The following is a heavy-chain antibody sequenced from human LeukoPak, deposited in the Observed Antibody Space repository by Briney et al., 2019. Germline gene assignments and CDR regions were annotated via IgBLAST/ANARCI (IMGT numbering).Heavy chain of an antibody. CDR1: GGSFSGYY. CDR3: ARASSQYQLLPGGWFDP. V-gene: IGHV4-34*01. CDR2: INHSGST. Sequence: SETLSLTCAVYGGSFSGYYWSWIRQPPGKGLEWIGEINHSGSTNYNPSLKSRVTISVDMSKNQFSLKLSSVTAADTAVYYCARASSQYQLLPGGWFDPWGQGTLVTVSS. D-gene: IGHD2-2*01. J-gene: IGHJ5*02.